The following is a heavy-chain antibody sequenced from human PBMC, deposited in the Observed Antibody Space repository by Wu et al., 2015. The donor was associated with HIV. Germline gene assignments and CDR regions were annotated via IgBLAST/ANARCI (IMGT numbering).Heavy chain of an antibody. V-gene: IGHV1-46*01. J-gene: IGHJ4*02. D-gene: IGHD1-26*01. CDR2: INPSGGST. Sequence: QVQLVQSGAEVKKPGASVKVSCKASGYTFTSYYMHWVRQAPGQGLEWMGIINPSGGSTSYAQKFQGRVTMTRDTSTSTVYMELSSLRSEDTAVYYCARGEGIVGATSYFDYWGQGTLVTVSS. CDR3: ARGEGIVGATSYFDY. CDR1: GYTFTSYY.